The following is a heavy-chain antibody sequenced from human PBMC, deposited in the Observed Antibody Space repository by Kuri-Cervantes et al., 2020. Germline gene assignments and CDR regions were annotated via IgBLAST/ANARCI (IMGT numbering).Heavy chain of an antibody. CDR1: GFTFSSYS. J-gene: IGHJ4*02. D-gene: IGHD3-22*01. CDR2: ISSSSGYI. V-gene: IGHV3-21*01. Sequence: GESLKISCAASGFTFSSYSMNWVRQAPGKGLEWVSSISSSSGYIYYADSVKGRFTISRDNAKNSLYLQMNSLRAEDTAVYYCARVGSSYYYDSSGYYFWGQGTLVTVSS. CDR3: ARVGSSYYYDSSGYYF.